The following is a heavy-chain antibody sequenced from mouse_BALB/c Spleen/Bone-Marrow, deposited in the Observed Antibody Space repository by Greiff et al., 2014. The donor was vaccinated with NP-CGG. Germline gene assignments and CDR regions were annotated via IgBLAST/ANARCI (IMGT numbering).Heavy chain of an antibody. D-gene: IGHD1-2*01. V-gene: IGHV1-18*01. CDR3: AKDLLRLWYFDV. Sequence: VQLKESGPELVKPGASVKISCKTSGYTFTEYTMHWVKQSHGKSLEWIGGINPNNGGTSYNQKFKDKATLTVDKSSSTAYMELCSLTSEDSAIYYCAKDLLRLWYFDVWGAGTTVTVSS. J-gene: IGHJ1*01. CDR2: INPNNGGT. CDR1: GYTFTEYT.